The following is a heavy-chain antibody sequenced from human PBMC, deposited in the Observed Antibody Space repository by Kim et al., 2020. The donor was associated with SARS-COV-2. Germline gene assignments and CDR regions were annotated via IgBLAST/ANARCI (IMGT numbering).Heavy chain of an antibody. Sequence: GGSLRLSCAVSGFTFSGHWMNWVRQAPGKGLEWVADIKQDGIEKYYVDSVKGRFAISRDNAKNSLYLQMNSLRAEDTAVYYCVRGRGDYWGQDWGQGTLV. CDR2: IKQDGIEK. CDR1: GFTFSGHW. V-gene: IGHV3-7*03. CDR3: VRGRGDYWGQD. D-gene: IGHD2-21*02. J-gene: IGHJ4*02.